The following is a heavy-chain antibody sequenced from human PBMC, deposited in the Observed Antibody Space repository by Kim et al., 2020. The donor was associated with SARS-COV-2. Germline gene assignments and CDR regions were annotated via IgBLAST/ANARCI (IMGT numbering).Heavy chain of an antibody. Sequence: GGSLRLSCAASGFTFSSYAMSWVRQAPGKGLEWVSAISGSGGSTYYADSVKGRFTISRDNSKNTLYLQMNSLRAEDTAVYYCAKVAGLGIPGGYYYGMDVCGQGTTVTVSS. CDR1: GFTFSSYA. J-gene: IGHJ6*02. V-gene: IGHV3-23*01. D-gene: IGHD7-27*01. CDR3: AKVAGLGIPGGYYYGMDV. CDR2: ISGSGGST.